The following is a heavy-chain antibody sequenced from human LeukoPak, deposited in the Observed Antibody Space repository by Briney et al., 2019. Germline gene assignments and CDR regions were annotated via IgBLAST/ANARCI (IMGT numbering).Heavy chain of an antibody. D-gene: IGHD4-23*01. CDR3: ARDYGGNYGEVRYDY. CDR2: INSDGSST. CDR1: GFTFSSYW. Sequence: PGGSLRLSCAASGFTFSSYWMHWVRQAPGKGLVWVSRINSDGSSTSYADSVKGRFTISRDNAKNTLYLQMNSLRAEDTAVYYCARDYGGNYGEVRYDYWGQGTLVTVSS. V-gene: IGHV3-74*01. J-gene: IGHJ4*02.